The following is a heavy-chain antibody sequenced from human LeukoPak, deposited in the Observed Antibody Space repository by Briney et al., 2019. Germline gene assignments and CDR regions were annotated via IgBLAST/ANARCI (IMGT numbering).Heavy chain of an antibody. CDR2: IYSGGST. V-gene: IGHV3-53*01. Sequence: GGSLRLSCAASGFTVSSNYMSWVRQAPGKGLEWVSVIYSGGSTYYADSVKGRFTISRDNSKNTLYLQVNSLRAEDTAVYFCARGGSDTAMAHDYWGQGTLVTVSS. CDR3: ARGGSDTAMAHDY. D-gene: IGHD5-18*01. J-gene: IGHJ4*02. CDR1: GFTVSSNY.